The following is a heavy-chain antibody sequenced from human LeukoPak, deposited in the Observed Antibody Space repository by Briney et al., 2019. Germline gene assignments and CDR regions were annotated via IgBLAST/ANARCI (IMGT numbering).Heavy chain of an antibody. Sequence: GESLKISCKGSGYSFTSYWIGWVRQMPGKGLEWMGIIYPGDSDTRYSPSFQGQVTISADKSISTAYLQWSSLKASDTAMYYCARQAMTVTTFTYYYYGMDVWGQGTTVTVSS. CDR3: ARQAMTVTTFTYYYYGMDV. J-gene: IGHJ6*02. V-gene: IGHV5-51*01. D-gene: IGHD4-11*01. CDR2: IYPGDSDT. CDR1: GYSFTSYW.